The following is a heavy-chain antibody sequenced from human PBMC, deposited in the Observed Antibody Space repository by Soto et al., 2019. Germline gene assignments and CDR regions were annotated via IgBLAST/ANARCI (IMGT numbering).Heavy chain of an antibody. CDR1: GDTFSRFA. Sequence: QVQLVQSGAEVKKPASSVKVSCKVSGDTFSRFAFSWVRQAPGQGLEWMGQIVPMLATTEYAQKFQGRVTISADEATSTAYMDLISLRSEDTAICFCARERAASGGTGRDLDLWGRGTLVTVSS. CDR2: IVPMLATT. V-gene: IGHV1-69*01. CDR3: ARERAASGGTGRDLDL. J-gene: IGHJ2*01. D-gene: IGHD6-13*01.